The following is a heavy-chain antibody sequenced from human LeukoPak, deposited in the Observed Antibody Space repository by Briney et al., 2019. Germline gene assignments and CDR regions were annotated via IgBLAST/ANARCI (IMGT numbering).Heavy chain of an antibody. Sequence: ASVKVSCKASGYTFTSYDINWVRQATGQGLEWMGWMNPNSGNTGYAQKFQGRVTMTRNTSISTAYMELRSLRSDDTAVYYCARVAVDPNSGSYFFDYWGQGTLVTVSS. CDR3: ARVAVDPNSGSYFFDY. D-gene: IGHD1-26*01. J-gene: IGHJ4*02. V-gene: IGHV1-8*01. CDR2: MNPNSGNT. CDR1: GYTFTSYD.